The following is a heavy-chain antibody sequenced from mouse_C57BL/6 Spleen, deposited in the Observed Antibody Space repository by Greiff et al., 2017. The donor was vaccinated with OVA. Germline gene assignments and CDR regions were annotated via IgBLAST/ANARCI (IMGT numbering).Heavy chain of an antibody. CDR2: ISYDGSN. CDR3: ARVQGGFDY. Sequence: EVQLVESGPGLVKPSQSLSLTCSVTGYSITSGYYWNWIRQFPGNKLEWMGYISYDGSNNYNPSLKNRISITRDTSKNQFFLKLNSVTTEDTATYYCARVQGGFDYWGQGTTLTVSS. V-gene: IGHV3-6*01. J-gene: IGHJ2*01. CDR1: GYSITSGYY.